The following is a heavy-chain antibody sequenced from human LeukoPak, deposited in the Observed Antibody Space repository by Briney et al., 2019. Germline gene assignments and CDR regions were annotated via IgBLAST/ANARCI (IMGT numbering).Heavy chain of an antibody. CDR1: GFSLSTLGVG. CDR2: IYWNDDK. D-gene: IGHD3-16*02. CDR3: AHRPREIWGNYQN. J-gene: IGHJ4*02. Sequence: SGPTLLHPPPTLTLTCTVSGFSLSTLGVGVGWILQPPVKALEWLALIYWNDDKRYTPSLKSRLTITKDTSKNQVVFTMTDMDPVDTATYCCAHRPREIWGNYQNWGQGTLVTVSS. V-gene: IGHV2-5*01.